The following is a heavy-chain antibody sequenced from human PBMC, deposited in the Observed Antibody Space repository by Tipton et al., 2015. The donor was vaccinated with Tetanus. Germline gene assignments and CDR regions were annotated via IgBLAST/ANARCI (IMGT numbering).Heavy chain of an antibody. D-gene: IGHD6-6*01. J-gene: IGHJ4*02. Sequence: SLRLSCAASGFAFSSYLMTWVRQAPGKGLELVASLKHDATEEYYVDSVKGRFAISRDDAKDSLYLQMSSLGADDTAVYYCARDAGRRFDYWGQGTLVTVAS. CDR3: ARDAGRRFDY. CDR2: LKHDATEE. V-gene: IGHV3-7*01. CDR1: GFAFSSYL.